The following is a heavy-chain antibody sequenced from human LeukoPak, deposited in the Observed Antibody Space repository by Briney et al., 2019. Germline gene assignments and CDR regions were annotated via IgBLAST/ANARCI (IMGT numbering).Heavy chain of an antibody. V-gene: IGHV3-23*01. Sequence: SGGSLGLSCAASGFTFSSYAMSWVRQAPGKGLEWVSAISGSGGSTYYADSVKGRSTISRDNSKNTLYLQMNSLRAEDTAVYYCAKDDTPMIVVVITTFSYWGQGTLVTVSS. CDR3: AKDDTPMIVVVITTFSY. CDR2: ISGSGGST. J-gene: IGHJ4*02. D-gene: IGHD3-22*01. CDR1: GFTFSSYA.